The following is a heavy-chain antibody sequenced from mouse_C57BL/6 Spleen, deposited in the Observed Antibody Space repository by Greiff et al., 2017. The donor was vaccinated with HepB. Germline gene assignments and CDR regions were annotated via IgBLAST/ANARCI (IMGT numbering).Heavy chain of an antibody. CDR3: ARTYSNYGPFLAY. J-gene: IGHJ3*01. Sequence: QVQLQQPGAELVRPGSSVKLSCKASGYTFTSYWMHWVKQRPIQGLEWIGNIDPSDSETHYNQKFKDKATLTVDKSSSTAYMQLSSLTSEDSAVYYGARTYSNYGPFLAYWGQGTLVTVSA. CDR2: IDPSDSET. V-gene: IGHV1-52*01. CDR1: GYTFTSYW. D-gene: IGHD2-5*01.